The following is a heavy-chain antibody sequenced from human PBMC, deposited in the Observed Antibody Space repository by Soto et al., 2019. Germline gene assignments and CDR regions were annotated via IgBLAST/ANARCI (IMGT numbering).Heavy chain of an antibody. CDR1: RFSFTNAW. J-gene: IGHJ6*02. D-gene: IGHD1-26*01. Sequence: EVQLVESGGGFVQPGGSLRLSCVASRFSFTNAWMSWVRQAPGKGPEWVGRIKSKTDGGTADYAAPVKGRFTISRDDSQNTLYLHMDSLKPEDTALYHCSTDIGIYGLEIWGQGTTVTVSS. V-gene: IGHV3-15*01. CDR2: IKSKTDGGTA. CDR3: STDIGIYGLEI.